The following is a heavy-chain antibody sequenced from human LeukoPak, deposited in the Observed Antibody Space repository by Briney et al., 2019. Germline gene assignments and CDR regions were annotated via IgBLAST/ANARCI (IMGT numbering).Heavy chain of an antibody. V-gene: IGHV1-18*01. CDR2: ISAYNGKT. CDR3: ARGGALTSFDS. CDR1: GFSSSTYG. Sequence: ASVKVSGKASGFSSSTYGFSWVRQAPGQGLEWMGWISAYNGKTNYAQKFQGRVTMTTDTSTTTVYMDLRSLRSDDTAVYFCARGGALTSFDSWGQGTLITVSS. D-gene: IGHD1-26*01. J-gene: IGHJ4*02.